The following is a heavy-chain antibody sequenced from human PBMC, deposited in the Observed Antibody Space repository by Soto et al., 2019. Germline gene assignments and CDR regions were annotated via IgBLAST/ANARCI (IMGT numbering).Heavy chain of an antibody. CDR2: ISYDGSNK. J-gene: IGHJ6*03. V-gene: IGHV3-30*18. CDR1: GFTFSSYG. CDR3: AKDPRYCSSTSCYDKAPYYYYMDV. D-gene: IGHD2-2*01. Sequence: ESGGGVVQPGRSLRLSCAASGFTFSSYGMHWVRQAPGKGLEWVAVISYDGSNKYYADSVKGRFTISRDNSKNTLYLQMNSLRAEDTAVYYCAKDPRYCSSTSCYDKAPYYYYMDVWGKGTTVTVSS.